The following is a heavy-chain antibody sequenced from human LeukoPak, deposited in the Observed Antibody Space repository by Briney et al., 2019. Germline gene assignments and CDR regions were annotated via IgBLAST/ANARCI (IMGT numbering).Heavy chain of an antibody. J-gene: IGHJ4*02. Sequence: GGSLRLSCAASGSAFSDYWMHWVRQAPGTGLVWVARINVDGTSTNYADSVKGRFTISRDNAKNTLDLQMNSLRAEDTAVYYCTRDLGSWSGLDYWGQGTLVTVSS. CDR3: TRDLGSWSGLDY. CDR1: GSAFSDYW. V-gene: IGHV3-74*01. CDR2: INVDGTST. D-gene: IGHD3-10*01.